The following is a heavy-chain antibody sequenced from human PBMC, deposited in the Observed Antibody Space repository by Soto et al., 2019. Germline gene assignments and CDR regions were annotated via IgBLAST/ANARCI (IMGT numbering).Heavy chain of an antibody. Sequence: GGSLRLSCAASGFTFSSYSMNWVRQAPGKGLEWVSSISSSSSYIYYADSVKGRFTISRDNAKNSLYLQMNSLRAEDTAVYYCARTAGYCSGGSCYTTLHKQYFDYWGQGTLVTVSS. J-gene: IGHJ4*02. CDR1: GFTFSSYS. V-gene: IGHV3-21*01. CDR2: ISSSSSYI. D-gene: IGHD2-15*01. CDR3: ARTAGYCSGGSCYTTLHKQYFDY.